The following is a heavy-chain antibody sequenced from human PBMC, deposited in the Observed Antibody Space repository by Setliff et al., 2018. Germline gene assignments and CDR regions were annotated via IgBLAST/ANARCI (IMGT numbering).Heavy chain of an antibody. D-gene: IGHD3-3*01. CDR2: INCDSGGLT. Sequence: ASVKVSCKASGYSFTGYYIHWVRQAPGQGLEWMGRINCDSGGLTKYAQKFQGRVTMTSDTSTNTVYLEVSSLRSEDTAVYFCARDRFYNSWSGTSITAPHDAFDIWGQGTMVTVSS. CDR3: ARDRFYNSWSGTSITAPHDAFDI. CDR1: GYSFTGYY. V-gene: IGHV1-46*03. J-gene: IGHJ3*02.